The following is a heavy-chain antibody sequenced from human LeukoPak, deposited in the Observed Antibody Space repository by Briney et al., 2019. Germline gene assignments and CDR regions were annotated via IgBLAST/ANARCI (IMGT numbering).Heavy chain of an antibody. J-gene: IGHJ4*02. CDR1: GFTFSSYE. CDR2: ISSSSSYI. V-gene: IGHV3-21*05. Sequence: GGSLRLSCAASGFTFSSYEMNWVRQAPGKGLEWVSYISSSSSYIYYADSVKGRFTISRDNAKNSLYLQMNGLRAEDTAVYYCAVVPLYYYDSSVNYWGQGTLVTVSS. D-gene: IGHD3-22*01. CDR3: AVVPLYYYDSSVNY.